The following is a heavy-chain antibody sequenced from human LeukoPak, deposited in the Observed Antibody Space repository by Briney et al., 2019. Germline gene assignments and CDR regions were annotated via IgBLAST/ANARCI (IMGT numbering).Heavy chain of an antibody. J-gene: IGHJ3*02. Sequence: ASVKVSCKASGYTFTSYGISWVRQAPGQGLEWMGWINAYNGNTNYAQKLQGRVTMTTDTPTSTAYMELRSLGSDDTAVYYCARGVSGWYGIAFDIWGQGTMVTVSS. D-gene: IGHD6-19*01. V-gene: IGHV1-18*01. CDR1: GYTFTSYG. CDR2: INAYNGNT. CDR3: ARGVSGWYGIAFDI.